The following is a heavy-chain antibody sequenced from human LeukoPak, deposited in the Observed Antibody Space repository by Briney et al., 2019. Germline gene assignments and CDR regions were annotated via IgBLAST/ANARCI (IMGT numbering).Heavy chain of an antibody. D-gene: IGHD3-10*01. CDR3: TTDRGDYGSGSYEIYYYYMDV. Sequence: VGSLRLSCAASGFTFSNAWMSWVRQAPGKGLEWVGRIKSKTDDGTTDYAAPVKGRFTISRDDSKNTLYLQMNSLKTEDTAVYYCTTDRGDYGSGSYEIYYYYMDVWGKGTTVTVSS. J-gene: IGHJ6*03. V-gene: IGHV3-15*01. CDR1: GFTFSNAW. CDR2: IKSKTDDGTT.